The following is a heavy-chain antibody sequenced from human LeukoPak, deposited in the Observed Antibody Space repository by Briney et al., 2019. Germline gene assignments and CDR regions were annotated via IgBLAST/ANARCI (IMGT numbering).Heavy chain of an antibody. CDR3: ASPRSSGSYDY. Sequence: GASVKVSCKAPGYTFTSYGISWVRQAPGQGLEWMGWISAYNGNTNYAQKLQGRVTMTTDTSTSTAYMELRSLRSDDTAVYYCASPRSSGSYDYWGQGTLVTVSS. V-gene: IGHV1-18*01. CDR1: GYTFTSYG. CDR2: ISAYNGNT. J-gene: IGHJ4*02. D-gene: IGHD1-26*01.